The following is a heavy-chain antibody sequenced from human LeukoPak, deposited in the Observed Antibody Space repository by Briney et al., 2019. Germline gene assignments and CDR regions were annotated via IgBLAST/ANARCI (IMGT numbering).Heavy chain of an antibody. J-gene: IGHJ3*02. CDR2: IYYSGST. D-gene: IGHD1-26*01. V-gene: IGHV4-61*01. CDR3: ARAHGGSYFPDAFDI. CDR1: GGSVSSGSYY. Sequence: SETLSLTCTVSGGSVSSGSYYWSWIRQPPGKGLEWIGYIYYSGSTNYNPSLKSRVTISVDTSKNQFSLKLSSVTAADTAVYYCARAHGGSYFPDAFDIWGQGTMVTVSS.